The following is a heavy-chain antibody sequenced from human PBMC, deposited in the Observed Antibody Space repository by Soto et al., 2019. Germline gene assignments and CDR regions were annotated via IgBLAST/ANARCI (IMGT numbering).Heavy chain of an antibody. Sequence: SETLSLTCTVSGGSISSGGYYWSWIRQHPGKGLEWIGYIYYSGSTYYNPSLKSRVTISVDTSKNQFSLKLSSVTAADTAVYYCAREFVDRYDSSGYNNWFDHWGQGTLVTVSS. J-gene: IGHJ5*02. V-gene: IGHV4-31*03. D-gene: IGHD3-22*01. CDR1: GGSISSGGYY. CDR2: IYYSGST. CDR3: AREFVDRYDSSGYNNWFDH.